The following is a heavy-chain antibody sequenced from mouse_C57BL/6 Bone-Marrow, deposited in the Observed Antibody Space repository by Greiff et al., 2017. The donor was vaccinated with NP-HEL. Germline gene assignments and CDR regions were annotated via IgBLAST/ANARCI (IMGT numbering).Heavy chain of an antibody. J-gene: IGHJ1*03. CDR1: GYTFTSYW. D-gene: IGHD1-1*01. CDR2: IAPNSGGT. V-gene: IGHV1-72*01. CDR3: ARRGSSPPYFDV. Sequence: QVQLQQPGAELVKPGASVKLSCKASGYTFTSYWMHWVKQRPGRGLEWIGRIAPNSGGTKYNEKFKSKATLTVDKPSSTAYMQLSSLTSEDSAVYYCARRGSSPPYFDVWGTGTTVTVSS.